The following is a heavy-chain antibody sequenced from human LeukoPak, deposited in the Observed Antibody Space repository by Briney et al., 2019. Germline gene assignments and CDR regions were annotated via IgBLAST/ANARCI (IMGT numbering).Heavy chain of an antibody. D-gene: IGHD5-24*01. J-gene: IGHJ4*02. Sequence: SETLSLTCTVSGGSISSSSYYWGWIRQPPGKGLEWIGSIYYSGSTYYNPSLKSRVTISVDTSKNRFSLKLSSVTAADTAVYYCTSTIFEMATMWPYFDYWGQGTLVTVSS. V-gene: IGHV4-39*01. CDR2: IYYSGST. CDR3: TSTIFEMATMWPYFDY. CDR1: GGSISSSSYY.